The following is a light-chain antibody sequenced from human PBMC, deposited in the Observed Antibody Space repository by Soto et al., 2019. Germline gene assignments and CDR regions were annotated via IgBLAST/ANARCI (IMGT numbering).Light chain of an antibody. CDR3: SSYSVINTVRG. J-gene: IGLJ1*01. V-gene: IGLV2-8*01. CDR2: EVN. CDR1: RSDVGGYKY. Sequence: QSALTQPPSASGSPGQSVTISCTGTRSDVGGYKYVSWYQQHPVKAPKLMIFEVNQRPSGVPDRFSGSKSGNTASLTFSGLQDEDESDYYCSSYSVINTVRGFGTGT.